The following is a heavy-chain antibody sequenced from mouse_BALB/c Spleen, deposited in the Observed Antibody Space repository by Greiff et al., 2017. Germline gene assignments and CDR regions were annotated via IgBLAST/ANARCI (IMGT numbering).Heavy chain of an antibody. D-gene: IGHD2-2*01. CDR1: GYTFTSYT. V-gene: IGHV1-4*01. CDR2: INPSSGYT. J-gene: IGHJ3*01. CDR3: ARGEGYGYDGWFAY. Sequence: VQLQESGAELARPGASVKMSCKASGYTFTSYTMHWVKQRPGQGLEWIGYINPSSGYTNYNQKFKDKATLTADKSSSTAYMQLSSLTSEDSAVYYCARGEGYGYDGWFAYWGQGTLVTVSA.